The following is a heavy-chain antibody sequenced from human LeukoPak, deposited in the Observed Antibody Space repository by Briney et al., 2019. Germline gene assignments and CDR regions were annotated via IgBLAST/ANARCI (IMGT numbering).Heavy chain of an antibody. V-gene: IGHV3-64*01. D-gene: IGHD1-26*01. Sequence: GGSLRLSCAASGFTFSSYAMHWVRQAPGKGLEYVSAISSNGGSTYYANSVKGRFTISRDNSKNTLYLQMNSLRAEDTAVYYCAKVLSGSYYVDAFDIWGQGTMVTVSS. J-gene: IGHJ3*02. CDR1: GFTFSSYA. CDR2: ISSNGGST. CDR3: AKVLSGSYYVDAFDI.